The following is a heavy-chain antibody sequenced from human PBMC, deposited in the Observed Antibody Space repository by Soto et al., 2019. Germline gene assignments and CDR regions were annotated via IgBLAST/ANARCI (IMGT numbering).Heavy chain of an antibody. CDR3: AKLPDTAMVTVVY. D-gene: IGHD5-18*01. Sequence: QVQLVESGGGVVQPGRSLRLSCAASGFTFSSYGMHWVRQAPGKGLEWVAVISYDGSNKYYADSVKGRFTISRDNSKNTLYLQTNSLRAEDTAVYYCAKLPDTAMVTVVYWGQGTLVTVSS. CDR2: ISYDGSNK. V-gene: IGHV3-30*18. CDR1: GFTFSSYG. J-gene: IGHJ4*02.